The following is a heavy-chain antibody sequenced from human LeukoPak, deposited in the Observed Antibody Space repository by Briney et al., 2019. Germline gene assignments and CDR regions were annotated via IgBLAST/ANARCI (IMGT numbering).Heavy chain of an antibody. CDR1: GYTFTSYA. V-gene: IGHV1-3*01. D-gene: IGHD3-10*01. CDR2: INAGNGNT. J-gene: IGHJ4*02. Sequence: ASVKVSCKASGYTFTSYAMHWVRQAPGQRLEWMGWINAGNGNTKYSQKFQGRVTITRDTSASTAYMELSSLRSEDTAVYYCARDLSPDYYGSGSSPFDYWGQGTLVTVSS. CDR3: ARDLSPDYYGSGSSPFDY.